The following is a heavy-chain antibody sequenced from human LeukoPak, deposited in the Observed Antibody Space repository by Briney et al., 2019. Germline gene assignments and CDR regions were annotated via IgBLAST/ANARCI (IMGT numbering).Heavy chain of an antibody. CDR1: GFTFSSYW. Sequence: EGSLRLSCAASGFTFSSYWMHWVRQAPGMGLVWVSRINSDGSSTSYADSVKGRFTISRDNAKNTLYLQMNSLRAEDTAVYYCARGFSIGVVIRGAFDIWGQGTMVTVSS. V-gene: IGHV3-74*01. D-gene: IGHD3-3*01. CDR3: ARGFSIGVVIRGAFDI. CDR2: INSDGSST. J-gene: IGHJ3*02.